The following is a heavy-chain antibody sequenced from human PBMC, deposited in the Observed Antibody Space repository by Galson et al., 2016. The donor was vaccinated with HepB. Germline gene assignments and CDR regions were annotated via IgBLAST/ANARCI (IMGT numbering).Heavy chain of an antibody. CDR2: ISGSGFST. V-gene: IGHV3-11*06. Sequence: LRLSCAASGFTFSDYYMSWIRQAPGKGLEWVSFISGSGFSTNYAGSVRGRFTISRDIAKNSVHLEMNNLRAEDTAVYYCARDRGENYESSGYHDYWGQGALVTASS. J-gene: IGHJ4*02. CDR3: ARDRGENYESSGYHDY. CDR1: GFTFSDYY. D-gene: IGHD3-22*01.